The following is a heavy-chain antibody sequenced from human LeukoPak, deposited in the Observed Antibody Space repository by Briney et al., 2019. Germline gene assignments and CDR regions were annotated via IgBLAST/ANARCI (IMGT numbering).Heavy chain of an antibody. Sequence: SETLSLTCTVSGGSISSYYWSWIRQPPGKGLEWIGYIYYSGSTNYNPSLKSRVTMSVDTSKNQFSLKLSSVTAADTAMYYCARDHWNGPWVWGQGTLVTVSS. J-gene: IGHJ4*02. CDR2: IYYSGST. CDR1: GGSISSYY. CDR3: ARDHWNGPWV. V-gene: IGHV4-59*01. D-gene: IGHD1-1*01.